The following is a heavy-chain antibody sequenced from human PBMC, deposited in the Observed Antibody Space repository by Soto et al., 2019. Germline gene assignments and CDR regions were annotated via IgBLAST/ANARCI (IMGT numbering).Heavy chain of an antibody. CDR2: IYWDDDK. Sequence: QITLKESGPSLVNPTQSLTLTFSFSGFSLTTTEVAVCWLPQPPGKALECLALIYWDDDKRYSPSLKCSITITKDTAKTQVVLPTTNVPPEDTATYFCSHIGPIATVAFDYWEQGILVNVSS. V-gene: IGHV2-5*02. D-gene: IGHD6-13*01. J-gene: IGHJ4*02. CDR3: SHIGPIATVAFDY. CDR1: GFSLTTTEVA.